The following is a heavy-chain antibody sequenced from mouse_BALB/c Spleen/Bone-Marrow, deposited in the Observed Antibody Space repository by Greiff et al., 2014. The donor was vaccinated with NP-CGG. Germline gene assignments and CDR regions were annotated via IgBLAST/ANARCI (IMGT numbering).Heavy chain of an antibody. CDR2: ISDGGSYT. CDR3: ARDLITTATSFAY. Sequence: VQLKQSGGGLVKPGGSLKLSCAASGFTFSDYYMYWVRQTPEKRLEWVATISDGGSYTYYPDSVKGRFTISRDNAKNNLYLQMSSLKSEDTAMYYCARDLITTATSFAYWGQGTLVTVPA. CDR1: GFTFSDYY. V-gene: IGHV5-4*02. D-gene: IGHD1-2*01. J-gene: IGHJ3*01.